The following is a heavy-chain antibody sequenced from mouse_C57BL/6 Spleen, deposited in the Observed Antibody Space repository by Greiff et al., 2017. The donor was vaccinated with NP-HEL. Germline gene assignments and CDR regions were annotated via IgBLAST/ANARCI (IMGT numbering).Heavy chain of an antibody. J-gene: IGHJ2*01. CDR1: GYTFTSYW. Sequence: VQLQQPGAELVKPGASVKLSCKASGYTFTSYWMQWVKQRPGQGLEWIGEIDPSDSYTNYNQKFKGKATLTVDTSSSTAYMQLSSLTSEDSAVYYCAVGGLYYGNYFDYWGQGTTLTVSS. CDR2: IDPSDSYT. CDR3: AVGGLYYGNYFDY. V-gene: IGHV1-50*01. D-gene: IGHD2-1*01.